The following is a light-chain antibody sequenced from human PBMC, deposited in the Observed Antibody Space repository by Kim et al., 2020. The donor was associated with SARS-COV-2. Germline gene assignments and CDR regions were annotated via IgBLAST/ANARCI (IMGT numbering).Light chain of an antibody. CDR3: GSYTTSSTFV. J-gene: IGLJ2*01. Sequence: QSALTQPASVSGSPGQSITISCTGTSSDVGAYDYVSWYQQYPGKAPKLMLYDVSSRPSGVSNRFSGSKSGNTASLNIAGLQAEDEADYYCGSYTTSSTFVFGAGTQLTVL. CDR1: SSDVGAYDY. CDR2: DVS. V-gene: IGLV2-14*03.